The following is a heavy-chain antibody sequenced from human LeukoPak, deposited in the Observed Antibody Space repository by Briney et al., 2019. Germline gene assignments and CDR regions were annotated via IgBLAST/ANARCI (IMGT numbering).Heavy chain of an antibody. CDR2: IYYSGST. Sequence: PSETLSLTCTVSGGSISSYYWSWIRQSPGKGLEWIGYIYYSGSTNYNPSLKSRVTISVDTSKNQFSLKLSSVTAADTAVYYCARDLARRAFDIWGQGTMVTVSS. J-gene: IGHJ3*02. CDR1: GGSISSYY. V-gene: IGHV4-59*01. CDR3: ARDLARRAFDI.